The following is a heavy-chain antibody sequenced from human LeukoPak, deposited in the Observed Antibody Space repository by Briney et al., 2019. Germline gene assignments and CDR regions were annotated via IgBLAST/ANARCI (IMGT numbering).Heavy chain of an antibody. J-gene: IGHJ5*02. V-gene: IGHV3-23*01. CDR1: GFTFSNYG. Sequence: TGGSLRLSCAASGFTFSNYGMNWVRQAPGKGLEWVSGITGNGGTTYYADSVKGRFTISRDNSKNTVYLQMNSLRAEDTAVYYCAKAKVVVDWFDPWGQGTLVTVSS. D-gene: IGHD3-22*01. CDR2: ITGNGGTT. CDR3: AKAKVVVDWFDP.